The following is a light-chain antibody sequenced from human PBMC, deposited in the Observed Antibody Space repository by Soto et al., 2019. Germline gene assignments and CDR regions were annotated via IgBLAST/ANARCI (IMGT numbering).Light chain of an antibody. Sequence: EIVLTQSPATLSLSPGERATLSCRASQSVSSCLAWYQQKPGQAPRLLLYDASNRATGIPARFSGSGSGTDFTLTSSSLEPEDFAVYYCQQRSYWITFGQGTRLEIK. J-gene: IGKJ5*01. CDR2: DAS. V-gene: IGKV3-11*01. CDR3: QQRSYWIT. CDR1: QSVSSC.